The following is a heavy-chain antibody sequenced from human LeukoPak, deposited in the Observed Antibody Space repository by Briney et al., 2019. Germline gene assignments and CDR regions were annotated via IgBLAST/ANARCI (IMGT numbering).Heavy chain of an antibody. V-gene: IGHV4-34*01. D-gene: IGHD6-6*01. J-gene: IGHJ4*02. CDR3: ARPGRRYSSSPRHFDY. CDR2: INHSGST. CDR1: GGSFSGYY. Sequence: PSETLSLTCAVYGGSFSGYYWSWIRQPPGKGLEWIGEINHSGSTNYNPSLKSRVTISVDTSKNQFSLKLSSVTAADTVVYYCARPGRRYSSSPRHFDYWGQGTLVTVSS.